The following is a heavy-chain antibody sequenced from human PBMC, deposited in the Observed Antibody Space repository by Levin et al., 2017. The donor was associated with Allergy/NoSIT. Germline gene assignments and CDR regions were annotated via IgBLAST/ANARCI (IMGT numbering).Heavy chain of an antibody. Sequence: GASVKVSCKTSGYTFTFYGITWVRQAPGQGLEWMGWISPYNGDTNYAQKLQGRVTMTTDTSTSTAYMELRSLSSDDTAVYYCAREMAETAADTFDIWGQGTIVTVSS. CDR2: ISPYNGDT. CDR3: AREMAETAADTFDI. CDR1: GYTFTFYG. D-gene: IGHD2-8*01. V-gene: IGHV1-18*01. J-gene: IGHJ3*02.